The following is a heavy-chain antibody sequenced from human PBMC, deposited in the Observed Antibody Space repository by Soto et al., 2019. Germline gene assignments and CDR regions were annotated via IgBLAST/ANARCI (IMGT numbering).Heavy chain of an antibody. J-gene: IGHJ4*02. CDR3: ARDKITGLFDY. CDR2: INAGNGNT. V-gene: IGHV1-3*01. D-gene: IGHD3-10*01. Sequence: GASVKVSCKASGYTFTSYAMHWVRQAPGQRLEWMGWINAGNGNTKYSQKFQGRVTITRDTSASTAYMELSSLRSDDTAVYYCARDKITGLFDYWGQGTLVTVSS. CDR1: GYTFTSYA.